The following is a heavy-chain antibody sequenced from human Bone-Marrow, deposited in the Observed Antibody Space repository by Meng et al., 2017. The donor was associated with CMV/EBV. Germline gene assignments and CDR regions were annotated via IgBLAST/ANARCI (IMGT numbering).Heavy chain of an antibody. D-gene: IGHD5-12*01. CDR3: ARGAGRYSGYEKYYYYGMDA. Sequence: SVKVSCKASGYTFTTYDINWVRQATGQGLEWMGGIIPIFGTANYAQKFQGRVTITTDESTSTAYMELSSLRSEDTAVYYCARGAGRYSGYEKYYYYGMDAWGQGATVTVSS. CDR2: IIPIFGTA. V-gene: IGHV1-69*05. CDR1: GYTFTTYD. J-gene: IGHJ6*02.